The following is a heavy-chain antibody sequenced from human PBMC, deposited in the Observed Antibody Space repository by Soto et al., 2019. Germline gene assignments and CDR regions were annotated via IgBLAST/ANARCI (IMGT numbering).Heavy chain of an antibody. V-gene: IGHV3-30*18. Sequence: GGSLRLSCAASGFTFSTYGMHWVRQTPGKGLEWMAVISYDGSNKYYADSVKGRFTISRDNSKDTLYLQMNSLRVEDTAVYHCAKDLGRITGLDYYFDYWGQGILVTVSS. CDR2: ISYDGSNK. CDR3: AKDLGRITGLDYYFDY. D-gene: IGHD1-20*01. CDR1: GFTFSTYG. J-gene: IGHJ4*02.